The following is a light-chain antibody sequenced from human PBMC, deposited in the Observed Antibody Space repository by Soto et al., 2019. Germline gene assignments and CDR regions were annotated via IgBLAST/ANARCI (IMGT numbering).Light chain of an antibody. Sequence: DIQMTQSPASLSASVGDRVTINCRASQDIDQYLAWYQQKPGKVPKLLIYEASTLRSGVPSRFSGSGSGTDFTLTISSLQPADVATYYCQKYDSAPPWTFGQGTKVDVK. CDR2: EAS. CDR1: QDIDQY. CDR3: QKYDSAPPWT. J-gene: IGKJ1*01. V-gene: IGKV1-27*01.